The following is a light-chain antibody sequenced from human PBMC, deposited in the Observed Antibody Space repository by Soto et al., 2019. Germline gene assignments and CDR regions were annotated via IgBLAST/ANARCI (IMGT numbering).Light chain of an antibody. CDR2: EGS. CDR1: SSDVGSYDL. V-gene: IGLV2-23*01. J-gene: IGLJ3*02. Sequence: QSALTQPASVSGSPGQSITISCTGTSSDVGSYDLVSWYQQHPGKAPKLIIYEGSKRPSGVYSRFSGAKSGNTASLTISGLQAEDEADYYCCSYACRSNCVFGGGTKVTVL. CDR3: CSYACRSNCV.